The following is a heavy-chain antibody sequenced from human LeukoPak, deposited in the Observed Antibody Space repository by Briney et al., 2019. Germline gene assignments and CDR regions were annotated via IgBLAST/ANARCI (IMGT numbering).Heavy chain of an antibody. V-gene: IGHV3-21*01. CDR1: GFTFSSYS. D-gene: IGHD5-24*01. CDR3: ASLKMATSKGGY. J-gene: IGHJ4*02. CDR2: ISSSSSYI. Sequence: GGSLRLSCAASGFTFSSYSMNWVRQAPGKGLEWVSSISSSSSYIYYADSVKGRFTISRDNAKNSLYLQMNSLRAEDTAVYYCASLKMATSKGGYWGQGTLVTVSS.